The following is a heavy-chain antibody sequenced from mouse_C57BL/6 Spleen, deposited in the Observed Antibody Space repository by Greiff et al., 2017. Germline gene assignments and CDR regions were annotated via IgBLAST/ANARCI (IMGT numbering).Heavy chain of an antibody. V-gene: IGHV1-64*01. CDR3: ARYDGYYGAMDY. D-gene: IGHD2-3*01. CDR1: GYTFTSYW. J-gene: IGHJ4*01. Sequence: QVQLKESGAELVKPGASVKLSCKASGYTFTSYWMHWVKQRPGQGLEWIGMIHPNSGSTNYNEKFKSKATLTVDKSSSTAYMQLSSLTSEDSAVYYCARYDGYYGAMDYWGQGTSVTVSS. CDR2: IHPNSGST.